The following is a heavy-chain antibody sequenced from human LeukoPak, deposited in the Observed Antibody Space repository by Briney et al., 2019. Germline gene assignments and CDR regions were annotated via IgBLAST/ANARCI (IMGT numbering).Heavy chain of an antibody. CDR3: ARHLGYYDISFHY. J-gene: IGHJ4*02. Sequence: SETLSLTWTVSGGSLSRYYWRWGGQPPGKGLGWVGDIFYSGSTDYKPSLKRGETISLETSKKKFSLKRRTVTAADTAVYYCARHLGYYDISFHYWGQGTLVTVSS. CDR1: GGSLSRYY. D-gene: IGHD3-22*01. CDR2: IFYSGST. V-gene: IGHV4-59*08.